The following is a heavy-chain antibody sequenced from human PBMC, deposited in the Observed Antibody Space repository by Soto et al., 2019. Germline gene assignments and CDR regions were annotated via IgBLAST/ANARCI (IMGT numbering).Heavy chain of an antibody. CDR1: GYSFTSYW. CDR3: ASPYSGSYYYGMDV. Sequence: GESLNLSCKGSGYSFTSYWISWVRQMPGKGLEWMGRIDPSDSYTNYSPSFQGHVTISADKSISTAYLQWSSLKASDTAMYYCASPYSGSYYYGMDVWGQGTTVTVSS. CDR2: IDPSDSYT. V-gene: IGHV5-10-1*01. J-gene: IGHJ6*02. D-gene: IGHD1-26*01.